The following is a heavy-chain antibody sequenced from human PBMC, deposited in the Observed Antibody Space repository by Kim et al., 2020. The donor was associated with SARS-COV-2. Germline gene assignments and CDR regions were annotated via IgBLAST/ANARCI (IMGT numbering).Heavy chain of an antibody. V-gene: IGHV3-74*01. D-gene: IGHD3-10*01. Sequence: GGSLRLSCAASGFTFSTSWMHWVRQAPGEGLMRVSRMNSDGSVIYYADSVKGRFTVSRDNAKNTLYLQMNSLRVEDTALYYCVTAGNYRFDNWGQGTLVT. CDR2: MNSDGSVI. J-gene: IGHJ4*02. CDR3: VTAGNYRFDN. CDR1: GFTFSTSW.